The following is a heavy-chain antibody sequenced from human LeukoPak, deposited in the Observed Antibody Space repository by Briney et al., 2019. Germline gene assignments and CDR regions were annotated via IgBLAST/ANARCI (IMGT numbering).Heavy chain of an antibody. CDR2: ISGSVSRT. Sequence: PGGSLRLSCAASGFTFSSFAMSWVGQAPGKGVEWVSGISGSVSRTNYADSVKGGFTNSRDNSKNTLYLQMNSLRADDAAVYYSARKGSSVVDTTRPFDIWGPGTMVTVSS. CDR3: ARKGSSVVDTTRPFDI. D-gene: IGHD2-15*01. V-gene: IGHV3-23*01. J-gene: IGHJ3*02. CDR1: GFTFSSFA.